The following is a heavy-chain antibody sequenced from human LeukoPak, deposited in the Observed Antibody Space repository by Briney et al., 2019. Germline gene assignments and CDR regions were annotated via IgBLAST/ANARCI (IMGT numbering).Heavy chain of an antibody. V-gene: IGHV3-21*04. CDR3: AKPSMNDAFDI. D-gene: IGHD2-8*01. CDR1: GFTFSSYS. CDR2: ISSSSSYI. J-gene: IGHJ3*02. Sequence: GGSLRLSCAASGFTFSSYSMNWVRQAPGKGLEWVSSISSSSSYIYYADSVKGRFTISRDNSKNTLYLQMNSLRAEDTAVYYCAKPSMNDAFDIWGQGTMVTVSS.